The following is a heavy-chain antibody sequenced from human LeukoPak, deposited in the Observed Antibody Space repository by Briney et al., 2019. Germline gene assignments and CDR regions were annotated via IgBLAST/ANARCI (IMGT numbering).Heavy chain of an antibody. Sequence: SETLSLTCTVSGGSISSYYWSWIRQPPGKGLEWIGYIYYSGSTNYNPSLKSRVTISVDTSKNQFSLKLSSVTAADTAVYYCATKGGYPYYFDYWGQGTLVTVSP. D-gene: IGHD3-22*01. V-gene: IGHV4-59*01. CDR2: IYYSGST. CDR3: ATKGGYPYYFDY. J-gene: IGHJ4*02. CDR1: GGSISSYY.